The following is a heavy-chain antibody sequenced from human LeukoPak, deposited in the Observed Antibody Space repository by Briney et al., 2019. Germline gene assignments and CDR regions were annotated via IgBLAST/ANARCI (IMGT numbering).Heavy chain of an antibody. Sequence: GGSLRLSCAASGFTFSSYWMQWVRQAPGRGLVWLSRMNEDGSITTYADSVKGRFTISRDNAKNRLYLQMNSLRAEDTAVYYCARALASSEDYWGQGTLVTVSS. D-gene: IGHD6-19*01. V-gene: IGHV3-74*01. CDR1: GFTFSSYW. CDR3: ARALASSEDY. CDR2: MNEDGSIT. J-gene: IGHJ4*02.